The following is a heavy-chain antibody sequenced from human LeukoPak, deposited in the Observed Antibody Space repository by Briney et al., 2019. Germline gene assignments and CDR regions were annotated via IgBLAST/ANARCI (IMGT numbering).Heavy chain of an antibody. CDR2: ISDTGATT. CDR3: AKDTSIGRYCTNGVCSPFDY. J-gene: IGHJ4*02. D-gene: IGHD2-8*01. Sequence: GGSLRLSCAGSGFTFSSYAMSWVRQAPGKGLERVSAISDTGATTYDADSVKGRFTISRDNSRSTLYLQRNSLRAEDTALYYCAKDTSIGRYCTNGVCSPFDYWGQGTLVTVSS. CDR1: GFTFSSYA. V-gene: IGHV3-23*01.